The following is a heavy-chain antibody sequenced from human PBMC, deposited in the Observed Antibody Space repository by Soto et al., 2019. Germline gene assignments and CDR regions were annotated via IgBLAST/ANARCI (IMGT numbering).Heavy chain of an antibody. CDR2: ISAYNGNT. D-gene: IGHD6-19*01. CDR1: GYTFTIYG. J-gene: IGHJ4*02. V-gene: IGHV1-18*01. Sequence: GASVKVSCKASGYTFTIYGISWVLQAPGQGLEWMGWISAYNGNTNYAQKFQGRVTITRDTSASTAYMELSSLRSDDTAVYYCASGGTSPSSGYGYWGQGTLVTVSS. CDR3: ASGGTSPSSGYGY.